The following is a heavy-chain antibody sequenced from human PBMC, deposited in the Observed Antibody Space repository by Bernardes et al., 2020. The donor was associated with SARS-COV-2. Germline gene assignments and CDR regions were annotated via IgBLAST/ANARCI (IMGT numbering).Heavy chain of an antibody. J-gene: IGHJ4*02. D-gene: IGHD3-22*01. V-gene: IGHV4-38-2*01. CDR2: IYHSGST. Sequence: SETLSLTGAVSCYSISSGYYWGWIRQPPGKGLEWIGSIYHSGSTYYNPSLKSRVTISVDTSKNQFSLKLSSVTAADTAVYYCARVSSGDHEYWGQGTLVTVSS. CDR3: ARVSSGDHEY. CDR1: CYSISSGYY.